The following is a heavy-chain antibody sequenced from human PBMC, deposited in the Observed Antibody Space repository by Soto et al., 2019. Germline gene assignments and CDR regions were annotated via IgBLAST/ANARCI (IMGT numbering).Heavy chain of an antibody. Sequence: GGSLRLSCAASGFTFSSYSMNWVRQAPGKGLEWVSSISSSSSYIYYADSVKGRFTISRDNAKNSLYLQMNSLRAEDTAVYYCVRDGLGHPGFSGFYYYYYMDVWGKGTTVTVSS. CDR1: GFTFSSYS. V-gene: IGHV3-21*01. CDR2: ISSSSSYI. J-gene: IGHJ6*03. CDR3: VRDGLGHPGFSGFYYYYYMDV. D-gene: IGHD3-22*01.